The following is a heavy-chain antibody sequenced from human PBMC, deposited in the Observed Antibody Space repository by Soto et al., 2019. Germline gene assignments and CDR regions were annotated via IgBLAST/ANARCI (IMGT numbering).Heavy chain of an antibody. CDR3: ARQYSGSYYYYYGMDV. D-gene: IGHD1-26*01. J-gene: IGHJ6*01. CDR2: IYYSGST. CDR1: GGSIISSSYY. V-gene: IGHV4-39*01. Sequence: PSETLSLTCTVSGGSIISSSYYWGWIRQPPGKGLEWIGSIYYSGSTYYNPSLKSRVTISVDTSKNQFSLKLSSVTAADTAVYYCARQYSGSYYYYYGMDVWGQGTTVT.